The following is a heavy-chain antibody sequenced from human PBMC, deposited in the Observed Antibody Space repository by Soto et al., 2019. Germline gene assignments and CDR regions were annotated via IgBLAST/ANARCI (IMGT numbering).Heavy chain of an antibody. CDR3: VKDESINWYSGHFRH. CDR1: GFTFDDYA. V-gene: IGHV3-9*01. Sequence: PGGSLRLSCAASGFTFDDYAMHWVRQVPGKGLEWVSGINWNSDSIGYADSVKGRFAISRDNAKNSLHLQMNSLRAEDTAFYYCVKDESINWYSGHFRHWGQGTLVTVSS. D-gene: IGHD6-13*01. J-gene: IGHJ1*01. CDR2: INWNSDSI.